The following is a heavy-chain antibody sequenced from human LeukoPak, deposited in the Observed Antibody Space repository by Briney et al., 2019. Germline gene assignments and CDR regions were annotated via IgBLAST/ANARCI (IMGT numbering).Heavy chain of an antibody. J-gene: IGHJ6*03. D-gene: IGHD6-19*01. CDR3: ARDLWYSSGWYHYYYYYMDV. Sequence: PGGSLRLSCAASGFTFSSYAVSWVRQAPGKGLAWVANIKQDGSEKYYVDSVKGRFTISRDNAKNSLYLQMNSLRAEDTAVYYCARDLWYSSGWYHYYYYYMDVWGKGTTVTVSS. CDR2: IKQDGSEK. V-gene: IGHV3-7*01. CDR1: GFTFSSYA.